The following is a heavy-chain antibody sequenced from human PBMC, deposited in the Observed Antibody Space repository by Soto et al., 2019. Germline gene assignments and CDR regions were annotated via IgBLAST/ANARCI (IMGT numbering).Heavy chain of an antibody. J-gene: IGHJ5*02. Sequence: PSETLSLTCAVSSGSIDNVYWWSWVRQSPGKGLEWIGGTSHDGVTNYNPSLEGRLIISVDPSKNQFYLKLNSVTAADTAMYYYARPKTIGAAAGKGWFDPWGQGTLVTVSS. CDR2: TSHDGVT. CDR3: ARPKTIGAAAGKGWFDP. D-gene: IGHD6-13*01. V-gene: IGHV4-4*02. CDR1: SGSIDNVYW.